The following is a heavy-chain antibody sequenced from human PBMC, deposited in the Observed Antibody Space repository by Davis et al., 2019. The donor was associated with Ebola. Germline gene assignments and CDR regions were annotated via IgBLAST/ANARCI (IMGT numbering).Heavy chain of an antibody. D-gene: IGHD3-22*01. CDR3: ARGGYYDSSGYSNDAFDI. CDR1: GFTFSSYW. V-gene: IGHV3-74*01. CDR2: INRVGSNT. J-gene: IGHJ3*02. Sequence: HTGGSLRLSCLVSGFTFSSYWMHWVRQAPGKGPVWVSRINRVGSNTGYADSVRGRFTISRDNAKNTLYLKLNSLRAEDTAVYYCARGGYYDSSGYSNDAFDIWGQGTMVTVSS.